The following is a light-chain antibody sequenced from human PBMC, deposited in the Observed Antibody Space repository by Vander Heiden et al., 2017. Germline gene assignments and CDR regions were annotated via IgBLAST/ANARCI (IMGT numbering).Light chain of an antibody. CDR1: QSVHIN. V-gene: IGKV3-15*01. Sequence: EIVMTQSPATLSVSPGEGATLSCRASQSVHINIAWYQQRPGQTPRLLIYAASARANGVPDRFSGSGSGTDFTLTISSLQSEDFAVYYCQQYNEWPPLYTFGQGTKLEIK. CDR2: AAS. J-gene: IGKJ2*01. CDR3: QQYNEWPPLYT.